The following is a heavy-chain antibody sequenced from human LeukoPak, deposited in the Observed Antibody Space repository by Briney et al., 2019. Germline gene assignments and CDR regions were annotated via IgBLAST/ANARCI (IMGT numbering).Heavy chain of an antibody. CDR3: ARVILSEGWLLGQYYYYGMDV. V-gene: IGHV3-20*04. CDR2: INWNGDTT. D-gene: IGHD3-9*01. Sequence: GGSLRLSCAASGFTFSSYAMTWVRQAPGKGLEWVSAINWNGDTTGYADSVEGRFTISRDDAQNALYLQMNSLRDEDTALYYCARVILSEGWLLGQYYYYGMDVWGQGTTVTVSS. J-gene: IGHJ6*02. CDR1: GFTFSSYA.